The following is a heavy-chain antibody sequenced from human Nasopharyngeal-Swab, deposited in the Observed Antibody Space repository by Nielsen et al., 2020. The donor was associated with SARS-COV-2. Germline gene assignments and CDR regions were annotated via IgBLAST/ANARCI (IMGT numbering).Heavy chain of an antibody. J-gene: IGHJ6*02. V-gene: IGHV1-69*04. CDR3: ARIAVAGLGYYYYGMDV. CDR2: IIPILGIA. CDR1: GGTFSSYA. Sequence: SVKVSCKASGGTFSSYAISWVRQAPGQGLEWMGRIIPILGIANYAQKFQGRVTITADPSPSTAYLELSSLRSEDTAVYYCARIAVAGLGYYYYGMDVWGQGTTVTVSS. D-gene: IGHD6-19*01.